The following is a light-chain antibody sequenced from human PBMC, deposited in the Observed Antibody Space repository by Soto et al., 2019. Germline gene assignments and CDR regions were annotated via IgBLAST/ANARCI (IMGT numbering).Light chain of an antibody. Sequence: DIAVTQSPDSLAVSLGERAPIYCKSSQSVLYASTNTNYLRWYQQKPGQPPKLLIYWASARQSGVPDRFSGSGSGTDFSLTINNLQAEDVAVYYCQQDYKTPRTFGGGTKVDIK. V-gene: IGKV4-1*01. CDR1: QSVLYASTNTNY. J-gene: IGKJ4*01. CDR3: QQDYKTPRT. CDR2: WAS.